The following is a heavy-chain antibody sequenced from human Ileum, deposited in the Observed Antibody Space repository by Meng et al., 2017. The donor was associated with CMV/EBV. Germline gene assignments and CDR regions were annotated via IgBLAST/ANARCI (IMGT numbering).Heavy chain of an antibody. V-gene: IGHV3-74*01. CDR1: GFTFSSYW. D-gene: IGHD5-18*01. CDR3: ARESDSNGRFFDT. CDR2: INSDGSST. J-gene: IGHJ4*02. Sequence: GESLKISCEASGFTFSSYWMHWVRQAPGKGLVWVSRINSDGSSTSYADSVRGRFTISRDNAKNTLYLQTNSLGAEDTAVYYCARESDSNGRFFDTWGQGTLVTVSS.